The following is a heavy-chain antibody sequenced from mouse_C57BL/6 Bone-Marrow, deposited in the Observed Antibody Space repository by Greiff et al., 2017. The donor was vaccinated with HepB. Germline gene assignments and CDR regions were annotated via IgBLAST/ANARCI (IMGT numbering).Heavy chain of an antibody. CDR1: GFNIKDDY. D-gene: IGHD2-2*01. Sequence: VQLKESGAELVRPGASVKLSCTASGFNIKDDYMHWVKQRPEQGLEWIGWIDPENGDTEYASKFQGKATITADTSSNTAYLQLSSLTSEDTAVDYCILYGYDDYAMDYWGQGTSVTVSS. J-gene: IGHJ4*01. CDR3: ILYGYDDYAMDY. V-gene: IGHV14-4*01. CDR2: IDPENGDT.